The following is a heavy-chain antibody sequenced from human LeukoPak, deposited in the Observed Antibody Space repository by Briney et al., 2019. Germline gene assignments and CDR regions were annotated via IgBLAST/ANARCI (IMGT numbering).Heavy chain of an antibody. CDR3: AKEGRWLQFDWFDP. D-gene: IGHD5-24*01. Sequence: SVKVSCKASGSTFSNYSISWVRQAPGQGLEWMGGIIPIIGTANTAQKFQGRVTITADESTTTAYMELTSVTSEDTAVYYCAKEGRWLQFDWFDPWGQGTLVTVSS. J-gene: IGHJ5*02. V-gene: IGHV1-69*13. CDR2: IIPIIGTA. CDR1: GSTFSNYS.